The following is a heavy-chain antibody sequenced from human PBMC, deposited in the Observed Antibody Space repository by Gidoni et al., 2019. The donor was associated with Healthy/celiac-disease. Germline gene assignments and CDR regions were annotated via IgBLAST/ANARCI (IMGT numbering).Heavy chain of an antibody. Sequence: QVQLVESGGGVVQPGRSLRLSCAAPGFTFSSYAMTWVRQAPGKGLEWVAVISYDGSNKYYADSVKGRFTISRDNSKNTLYLQMNSRRAEDTAVYYCARDHCTGGVCSMIYYYYYGMDVWGQGTTVTVSS. D-gene: IGHD2-8*02. J-gene: IGHJ6*02. CDR1: GFTFSSYA. CDR3: ARDHCTGGVCSMIYYYYYGMDV. V-gene: IGHV3-30*04. CDR2: ISYDGSNK.